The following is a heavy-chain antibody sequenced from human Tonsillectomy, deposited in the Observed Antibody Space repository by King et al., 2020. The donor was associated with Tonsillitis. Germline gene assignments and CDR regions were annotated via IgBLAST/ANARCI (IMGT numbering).Heavy chain of an antibody. J-gene: IGHJ4*02. CDR3: ARTTDYYGSGSYWVPFDY. CDR1: GYTFTSYG. CDR2: ISAYNGNT. V-gene: IGHV1-18*01. D-gene: IGHD3-10*01. Sequence: VQLVESGAEVKKPGASVKVSCKASGYTFTSYGISWVRQAPGQGLEWMGWISAYNGNTNYAQKLQGRVTMTTDTSTSTAYMELRSLRSDDTAVYYCARTTDYYGSGSYWVPFDYWGQGTLVTVSS.